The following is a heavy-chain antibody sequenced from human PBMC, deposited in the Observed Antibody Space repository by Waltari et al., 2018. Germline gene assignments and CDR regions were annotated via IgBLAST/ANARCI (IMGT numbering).Heavy chain of an antibody. CDR3: ARESWGVENFDY. J-gene: IGHJ4*02. D-gene: IGHD3-10*01. CDR1: GFTFSRYS. CDR2: MSGGRRTS. Sequence: EVQLVESGGGLVQPGGSLRLSCAASGFTFSRYSLNWVRQAPGKGLEWGSYMSGGRRTSYCDDSRNGRFTITRDNAKNSLYRQMNIRRAEDTAVYYCARESWGVENFDYWGQGTLVTVSS. V-gene: IGHV3-48*01.